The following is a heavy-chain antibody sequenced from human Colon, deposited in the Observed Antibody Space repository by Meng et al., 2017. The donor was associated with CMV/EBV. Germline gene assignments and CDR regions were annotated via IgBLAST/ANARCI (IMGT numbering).Heavy chain of an antibody. D-gene: IGHD5-24*01. V-gene: IGHV3-30-3*01. CDR1: GFTFSSYA. CDR2: ISYDGSNK. J-gene: IGHJ3*02. Sequence: GGSLRLSCAASGFTFSSYAMHWVRQAPGKGLEWVAVISYDGSNKYYADSVKGRFTISRDNSDNTLYLQMNSLSGGDTAVYYCARVMASRTDAFDIWGQGTMVTVSS. CDR3: ARVMASRTDAFDI.